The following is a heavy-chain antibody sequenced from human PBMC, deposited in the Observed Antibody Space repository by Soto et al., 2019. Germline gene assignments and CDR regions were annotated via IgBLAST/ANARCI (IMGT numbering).Heavy chain of an antibody. CDR2: ITTSSSYK. J-gene: IGHJ4*02. Sequence: EVQLVESGGGLVRPGGSLRLSCAASGFTFSNYHMFWARQAPGKGLEWVSSITTSSSYKYYADSVKGRFTISRDDAKNSLYLQMNSLRAEDTAVYYCASDWEKTMLTAVDYWGQGTLVTVSS. V-gene: IGHV3-21*02. CDR1: GFTFSNYH. CDR3: ASDWEKTMLTAVDY. D-gene: IGHD3-16*01.